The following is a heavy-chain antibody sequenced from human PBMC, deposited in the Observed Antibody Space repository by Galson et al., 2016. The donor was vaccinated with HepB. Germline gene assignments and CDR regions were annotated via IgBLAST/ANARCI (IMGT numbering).Heavy chain of an antibody. CDR1: GYTFTTYA. V-gene: IGHV1-3*04. D-gene: IGHD6-13*01. CDR2: INSDNINT. CDR3: ARGGKYSSSAGTYFDH. Sequence: SVKVSCKASGYTFTTYALHWVRRAPGQRPEWMGWINSDNINTSQNFRGRVTITWDTSADTAYMELSSLTSEDTAVYYCARGGKYSSSAGTYFDHWGQGSLVTV. J-gene: IGHJ4*02.